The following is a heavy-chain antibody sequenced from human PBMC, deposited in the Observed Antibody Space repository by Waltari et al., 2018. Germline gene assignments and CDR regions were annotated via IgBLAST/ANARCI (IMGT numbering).Heavy chain of an antibody. Sequence: EVQLVESGGGLVKPGGYLRLSCAASGFTFSSYSMNWVRQAPGKGLEWVSSIISSSSYIYYADSVKGRFTISRDNAKNSLYLQMNSLRAEDTAVYYCARVAKQLAFDYWGQGTLVTVSS. J-gene: IGHJ4*02. V-gene: IGHV3-21*01. D-gene: IGHD6-13*01. CDR3: ARVAKQLAFDY. CDR1: GFTFSSYS. CDR2: IISSSSYI.